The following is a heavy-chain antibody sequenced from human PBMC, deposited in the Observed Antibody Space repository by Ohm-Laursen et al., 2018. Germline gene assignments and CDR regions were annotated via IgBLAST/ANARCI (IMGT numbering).Heavy chain of an antibody. J-gene: IGHJ6*02. V-gene: IGHV1-46*01. D-gene: IGHD4-23*01. CDR2: INPSGGST. Sequence: ASVKVSCKASGRTFSSYVINWVRQAPGQGLEWMGIINPSGGSTSYAQKFQGRVTMTRDTSTSTVYMELSSLRSEDTAVYYCAGPLTVDHYYYYGMDVWGQGTTVTVSS. CDR1: GRTFSSYV. CDR3: AGPLTVDHYYYYGMDV.